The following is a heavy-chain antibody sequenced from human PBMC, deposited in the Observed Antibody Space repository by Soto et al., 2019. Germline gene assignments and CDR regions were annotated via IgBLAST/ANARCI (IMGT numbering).Heavy chain of an antibody. D-gene: IGHD4-17*01. CDR2: INHSGST. Sequence: PSETLSLTCAVYGGSFSGYYWSWIRQPPGKGLEWIGEINHSGSTNYNPSLKGRVTISVDTSKNQFSLKLSSVTAADTAVYYCARGRVSTVTRFDYWGQGTLVTVSS. V-gene: IGHV4-34*01. CDR3: ARGRVSTVTRFDY. CDR1: GGSFSGYY. J-gene: IGHJ4*02.